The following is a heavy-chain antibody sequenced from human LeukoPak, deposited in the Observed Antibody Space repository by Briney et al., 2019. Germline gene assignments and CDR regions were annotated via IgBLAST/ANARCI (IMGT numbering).Heavy chain of an antibody. V-gene: IGHV1-3*01. D-gene: IGHD6-13*01. J-gene: IGHJ4*02. Sequence: ASMKVSCKASGYTFINFAINWGRQAPGQRPEWMGWINAYNGNTKYSQKFQDRVTITRDTSASTAYMELTNLTSEDTAVYYCARGPRAAADDYWGQGSLVTVSS. CDR1: GYTFINFA. CDR3: ARGPRAAADDY. CDR2: INAYNGNT.